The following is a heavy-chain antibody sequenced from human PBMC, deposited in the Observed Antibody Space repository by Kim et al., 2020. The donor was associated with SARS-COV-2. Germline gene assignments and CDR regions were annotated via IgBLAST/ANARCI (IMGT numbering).Heavy chain of an antibody. Sequence: SETLSLTCTVSGGSISSSSYYWGWIRQPPGKGLEWIGSIYYSGSTYYNPSIKTRVTISVDTSKNQFSLKLSSVTAADTAVYYCARLAAGANLFDYWGQGTLVTVSS. V-gene: IGHV4-39*01. J-gene: IGHJ4*02. CDR2: IYYSGST. CDR1: GGSISSSSYY. D-gene: IGHD1-26*01. CDR3: ARLAAGANLFDY.